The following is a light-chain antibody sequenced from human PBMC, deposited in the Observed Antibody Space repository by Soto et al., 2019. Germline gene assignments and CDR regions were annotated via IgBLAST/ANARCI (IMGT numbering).Light chain of an antibody. CDR3: QQYGSART. Sequence: EIVLTHSPGTLSLSPGERATLSCRASQSVSSSYLAWYQQKPGQAPRLLIYGASSRATGIPDRFSGSGSGTDFTLTISRLEPEDFAVYYCQQYGSARTFGQGTKVDSK. CDR1: QSVSSSY. CDR2: GAS. V-gene: IGKV3-20*01. J-gene: IGKJ1*01.